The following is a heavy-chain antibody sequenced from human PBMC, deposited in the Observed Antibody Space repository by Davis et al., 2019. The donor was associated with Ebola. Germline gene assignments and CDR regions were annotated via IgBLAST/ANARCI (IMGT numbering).Heavy chain of an antibody. CDR2: IKQDGSEK. Sequence: PGGSLRLSCAASGFTFSSYWMSWVRQAPGKGLEWVANIKQDGSEKYYVDSVKGRFTISRDNAKNSLYLQMNSLRAEDTAVYYCARDRAAPEWVFDYWGQGTLVTVSS. V-gene: IGHV3-7*03. CDR1: GFTFSSYW. D-gene: IGHD1-26*01. CDR3: ARDRAAPEWVFDY. J-gene: IGHJ4*02.